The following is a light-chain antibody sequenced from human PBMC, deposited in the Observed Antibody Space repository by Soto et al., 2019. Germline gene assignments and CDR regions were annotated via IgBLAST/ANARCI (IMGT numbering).Light chain of an antibody. Sequence: EIVLTQSPATLSLSPGERATLSCRASQSVSSYLAWYQQKPGQAPSLLIYYASNRATAIPARFSGSGSGTDFTLTISSLETEDFAVYYCQQRSNWPPITFGQGTRLEIK. CDR2: YAS. V-gene: IGKV3-11*01. J-gene: IGKJ5*01. CDR1: QSVSSY. CDR3: QQRSNWPPIT.